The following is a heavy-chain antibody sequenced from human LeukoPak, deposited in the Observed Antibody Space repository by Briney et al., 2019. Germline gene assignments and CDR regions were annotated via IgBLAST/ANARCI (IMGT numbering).Heavy chain of an antibody. J-gene: IGHJ4*02. CDR2: ISYDGSNK. D-gene: IGHD6-13*01. Sequence: GGSLRLSCAASGFTFSNYAMHWVRQAPGKGLEWVAVISYDGSNKYYSDSVKGGFTITRDNSKNTLYLQMNSLRVEDTAVYYCASTPVSSNWYYEFDYWGQGTLVTVSS. CDR3: ASTPVSSNWYYEFDY. CDR1: GFTFSNYA. V-gene: IGHV3-30*04.